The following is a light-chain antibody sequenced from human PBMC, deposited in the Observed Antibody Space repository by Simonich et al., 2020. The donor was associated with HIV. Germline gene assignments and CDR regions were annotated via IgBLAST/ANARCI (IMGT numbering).Light chain of an antibody. J-gene: IGKJ1*01. CDR2: LAS. V-gene: IGKV4-1*01. Sequence: DILMTQSPDSLAVSLGERGTINCKSSLSVLYSSNNKNYLAWYQQKPGQPSNLLIYLASTRESGSPERCSASGAVTNFTLTISSLQAEDVAVYYCQKYYSTPPTFGQGTKVEIK. CDR3: QKYYSTPPT. CDR1: LSVLYSSNNKNY.